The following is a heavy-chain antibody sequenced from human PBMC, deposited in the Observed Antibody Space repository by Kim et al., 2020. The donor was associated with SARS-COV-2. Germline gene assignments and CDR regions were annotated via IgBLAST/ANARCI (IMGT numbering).Heavy chain of an antibody. V-gene: IGHV3-9*01. CDR1: GFTFDDYA. CDR3: AKVLSSSDEDIPED. CDR2: ISWNSGSI. Sequence: GGSLRLSCAASGFTFDDYAMHWVRQAPGKGLEWVSGISWNSGSIGYADSVKGRFTISRDNAKNSLYLQMNSLRAEDTALYYCAKVLSSSDEDIPEDWGQGTLVTVSS. J-gene: IGHJ4*02. D-gene: IGHD6-13*01.